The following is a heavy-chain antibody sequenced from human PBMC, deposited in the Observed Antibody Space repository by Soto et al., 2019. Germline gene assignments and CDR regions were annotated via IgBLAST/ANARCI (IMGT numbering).Heavy chain of an antibody. J-gene: IGHJ4*02. Sequence: PSETLSLTCTVSGGSISSYYWSWIRQPPGKGLEWIGYIYYSGSTNYNPSLKSRVTISVDTSKNQFSLKLSSVTAADTAVYYCAGEYYYGSGSYYNYRGQGTLGTVSS. V-gene: IGHV4-59*01. CDR2: IYYSGST. CDR1: GGSISSYY. CDR3: AGEYYYGSGSYYNY. D-gene: IGHD3-10*01.